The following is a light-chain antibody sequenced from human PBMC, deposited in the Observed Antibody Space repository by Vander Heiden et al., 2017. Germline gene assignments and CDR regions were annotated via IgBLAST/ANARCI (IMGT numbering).Light chain of an antibody. V-gene: IGLV1-51*01. Sequence: QPVLTQPPSGSAAPRQKVTISCSGSNSNIGNNSVSWYQQHPGTAPKLLIYDNNKRPSGIPDRFSGSKSGTSATLGIAGLQTGDEADYYCETWDSSLSAPVFGGGTKLTVL. CDR1: NSNIGNNS. CDR2: DNN. CDR3: ETWDSSLSAPV. J-gene: IGLJ2*01.